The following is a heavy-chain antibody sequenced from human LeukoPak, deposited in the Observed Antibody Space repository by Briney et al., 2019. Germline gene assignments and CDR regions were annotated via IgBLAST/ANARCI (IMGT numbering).Heavy chain of an antibody. CDR3: ARTTEGYCRGVSCYYYYYYMDV. J-gene: IGHJ6*03. CDR1: GYSISSGYY. CDR2: VYHSGST. V-gene: IGHV4-38-2*02. Sequence: NASETLSLTCTVSGYSISSGYYWGWIRQPPGKGLEWIGSVYHSGSTYYNPSLKSRVTISVDTSKNQFSLKLRSVTAADTAVYYCARTTEGYCRGVSCYYYYYYMDVWGKGTTVTVSS. D-gene: IGHD2-15*01.